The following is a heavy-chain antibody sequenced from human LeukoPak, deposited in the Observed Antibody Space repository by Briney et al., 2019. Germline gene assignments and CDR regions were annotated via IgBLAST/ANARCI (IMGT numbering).Heavy chain of an antibody. J-gene: IGHJ4*02. CDR2: IYYSGST. Sequence: PSETLSLTCTVSGGSISSYYWSWIRQPPGKGLEWIGYIYYSGSTNYNPSLKSRVTISVDTSKNQFSLKLSSVTAADTAVYYCAGGRGYDSSGYYYAFDYWGQGTLVTVPS. V-gene: IGHV4-59*08. CDR3: AGGRGYDSSGYYYAFDY. D-gene: IGHD3-22*01. CDR1: GGSISSYY.